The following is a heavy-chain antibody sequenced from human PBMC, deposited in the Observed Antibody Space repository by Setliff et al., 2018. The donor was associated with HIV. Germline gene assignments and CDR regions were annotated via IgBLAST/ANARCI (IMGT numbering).Heavy chain of an antibody. CDR2: INSRGDSD. CDR3: ARGGRLRPGMDV. Sequence: GGSLRLSCAVSGFTFRSYEMSWVRQAPGKGLEWISYINSRGDSDHYAESVKGRFTISRDNAKNSLYLQMNSRRAEDTAVYYCARGGRLRPGMDVWGQGTTVTVSS. CDR1: GFTFRSYE. D-gene: IGHD5-12*01. J-gene: IGHJ6*02. V-gene: IGHV3-48*03.